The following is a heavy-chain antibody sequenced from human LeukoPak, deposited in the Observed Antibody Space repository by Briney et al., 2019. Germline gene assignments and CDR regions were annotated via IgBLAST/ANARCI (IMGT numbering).Heavy chain of an antibody. Sequence: GGSLRLSCAASGFTFSSYGMHWVRQAPGKGLEWVAVISYDGSNKYYADSVKGRFTISRDNSKNTLYLQMNSLRAEDTAVYYCAKVRNYGGNSPFDYWGQGTLVTVSS. CDR1: GFTFSSYG. CDR3: AKVRNYGGNSPFDY. D-gene: IGHD4-23*01. V-gene: IGHV3-30*18. J-gene: IGHJ4*02. CDR2: ISYDGSNK.